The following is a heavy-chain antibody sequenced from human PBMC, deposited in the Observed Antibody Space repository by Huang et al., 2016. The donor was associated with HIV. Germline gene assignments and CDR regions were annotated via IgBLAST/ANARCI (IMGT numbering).Heavy chain of an antibody. CDR1: GFSFRNYA. J-gene: IGHJ3*02. V-gene: IGHV3-30-3*01. D-gene: IGHD5-12*01. CDR2: ISNDGTTT. Sequence: QGQLVESGGGVVRPGRSLRLSCAASGFSFRNYAMHWVRQAPGKRLECVTFISNDGTTTYYANSVKGRFTISRDNFKNTLYLQMNRLRGDDTAVYYCTREYTVAGAFDIWGQGTMVTVSS. CDR3: TREYTVAGAFDI.